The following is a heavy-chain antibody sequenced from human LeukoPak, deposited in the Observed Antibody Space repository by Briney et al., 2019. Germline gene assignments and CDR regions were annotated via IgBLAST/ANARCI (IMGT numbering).Heavy chain of an antibody. D-gene: IGHD3-22*01. CDR1: GGSISSSNW. CDR3: ARTYDSSGYYSSWTFDY. Sequence: PSETLSLTCAVSGGSISSSNWWSWVRQPPGKGLEWIGEIYHSGSTNYNPSLKSRVTISVDKSKNQFSLKLSSVTAADTAVYYCARTYDSSGYYSSWTFDYWGQGTLVSVSS. V-gene: IGHV4-4*02. J-gene: IGHJ4*02. CDR2: IYHSGST.